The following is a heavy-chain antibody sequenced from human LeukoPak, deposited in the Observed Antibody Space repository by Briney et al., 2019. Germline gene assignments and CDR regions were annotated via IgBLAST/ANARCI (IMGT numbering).Heavy chain of an antibody. CDR1: GGSISSSSYY. CDR3: ARDYSSSLGYFFGY. CDR2: IYYSGST. V-gene: IGHV4-39*07. J-gene: IGHJ4*02. D-gene: IGHD6-13*01. Sequence: SETLSLTCTVPGGSISSSSYYWGWIRQPPGKGLGWIGRIYYSGSTYYNPSLKSRVTISVETSKNQFSLKLSSVTAADTAVYYCARDYSSSLGYFFGYWGQGIPVPVSS.